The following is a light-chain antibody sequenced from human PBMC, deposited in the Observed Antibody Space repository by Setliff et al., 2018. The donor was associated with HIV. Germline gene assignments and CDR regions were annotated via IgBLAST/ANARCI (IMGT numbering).Light chain of an antibody. CDR1: TSDVGAYNY. CDR2: EVT. Sequence: QSALTQPPSASGSPGQSVTISCTGTTSDVGAYNYVSWYQQHPGKAPKLIIYEVTKRPSGVPDRFSGSKSGNTASLTVSGLQAEDEAEYYCSSHGAIGVFGTGTKVTVL. J-gene: IGLJ1*01. CDR3: SSHGAIGV. V-gene: IGLV2-8*01.